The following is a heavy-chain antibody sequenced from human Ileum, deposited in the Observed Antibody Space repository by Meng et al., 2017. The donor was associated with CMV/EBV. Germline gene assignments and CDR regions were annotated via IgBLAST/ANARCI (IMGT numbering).Heavy chain of an antibody. CDR2: IHYSGGT. V-gene: IGHV4-4*07. CDR3: ARAGARGVPVDL. CDR1: GDSIKNYY. Sequence: QLQLQDSGPRLVKPSETLSLTCTVSGDSIKNYYWTWLRQPAGKGLEWLGRIHYSGGTDDNPSLKSRVTLSIDTSKNQLSLKIYSVTAADTAVYYCARAGARGVPVDLWGQGTLVTVSS. J-gene: IGHJ4*02. D-gene: IGHD3-10*01.